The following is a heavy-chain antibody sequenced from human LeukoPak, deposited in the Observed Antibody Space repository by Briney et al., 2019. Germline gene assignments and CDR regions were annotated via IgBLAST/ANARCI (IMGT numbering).Heavy chain of an antibody. CDR2: IHPSGTM. D-gene: IGHD1-1*01. CDR1: GFSISSGYY. CDR3: AREAERRVVN. J-gene: IGHJ4*02. Sequence: SETLSFTCVVSGFSISSGYYWGWIRQPPGKGLEWTGNIHPSGTMFHNSSLNSRVTMSIDTSKNQFSLKLSSVTAADTAVYYCAREAERRVVNWGQGTLVTVSS. V-gene: IGHV4-38-2*02.